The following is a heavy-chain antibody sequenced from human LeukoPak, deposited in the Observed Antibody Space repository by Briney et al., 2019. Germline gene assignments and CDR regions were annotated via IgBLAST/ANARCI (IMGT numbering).Heavy chain of an antibody. J-gene: IGHJ4*02. D-gene: IGHD3-10*01. Sequence: SETLSLTCTVSGYSISSGYYWGWIRQPPGQGLEWIGSIYHSGSTYYNPSLKSRVTISVDTSKNQFSLKLSSVTAADTAVYYCARGPGRITMVRGVIYWGQGTLVTVSS. CDR2: IYHSGST. CDR3: ARGPGRITMVRGVIY. V-gene: IGHV4-38-2*02. CDR1: GYSISSGYY.